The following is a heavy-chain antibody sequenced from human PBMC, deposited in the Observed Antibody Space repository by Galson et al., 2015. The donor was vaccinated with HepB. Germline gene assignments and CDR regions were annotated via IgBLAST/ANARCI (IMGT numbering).Heavy chain of an antibody. CDR2: IIPIFGTA. CDR1: GYTFTSYI. D-gene: IGHD3-22*01. J-gene: IGHJ4*02. CDR3: ARGPYYYDSSGYYRFDY. V-gene: IGHV1-69*13. Sequence: SVKVSCKASGYTFTSYIISWVRQAPGQGLEWMGGIIPIFGTANYAQKFQGRVAITADESTSTAYMELSSLRSEDTAVYYCARGPYYYDSSGYYRFDYWGQGTLVTVSS.